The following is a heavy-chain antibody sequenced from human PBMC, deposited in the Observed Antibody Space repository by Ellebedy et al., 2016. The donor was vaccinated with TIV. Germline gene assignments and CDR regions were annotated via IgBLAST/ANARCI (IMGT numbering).Heavy chain of an antibody. J-gene: IGHJ6*02. Sequence: MPSETLSLTCSVSGGSINNYYWTWIRQPPGQGLEWIGDIHHSGNSHIHPSLKSRVTLSLDTSKNQFSLDLGSVTAADTATYYCARDLGRYGMDVWGQGTTVTVSS. CDR1: GGSINNYY. V-gene: IGHV4-59*01. CDR2: IHHSGNS. CDR3: ARDLGRYGMDV.